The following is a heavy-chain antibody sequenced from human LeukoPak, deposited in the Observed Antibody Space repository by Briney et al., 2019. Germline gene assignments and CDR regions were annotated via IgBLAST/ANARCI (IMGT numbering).Heavy chain of an antibody. Sequence: SETLSLTCVVYGGSFSGYYWSWIRQPPGKGLEWIGEINHSGSTNYNPSLKGRVTISVDTSENQFSLELASVTAADTAVYYCVRDRPSYDFWSGYYYEGLEYWGQGTLVTVSS. D-gene: IGHD3-3*01. CDR3: VRDRPSYDFWSGYYYEGLEY. CDR2: INHSGST. CDR1: GGSFSGYY. J-gene: IGHJ4*02. V-gene: IGHV4-34*01.